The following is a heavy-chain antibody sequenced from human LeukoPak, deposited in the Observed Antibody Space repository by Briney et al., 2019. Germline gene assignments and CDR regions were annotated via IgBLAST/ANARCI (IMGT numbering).Heavy chain of an antibody. V-gene: IGHV3-30-3*01. J-gene: IGHJ4*02. CDR3: VREGYYESGSSPTFYFDY. CDR2: ISYAVNIK. D-gene: IGHD3-10*01. Sequence: GGSLRLSCAASGFSFNMFPMHWVRQAPGKGLEWVAVISYAVNIKYYADSVKGRFTISRDSSSKTVFLQMNSLRTEDTAVYYCVREGYYESGSSPTFYFDYWGQGTLVTVSS. CDR1: GFSFNMFP.